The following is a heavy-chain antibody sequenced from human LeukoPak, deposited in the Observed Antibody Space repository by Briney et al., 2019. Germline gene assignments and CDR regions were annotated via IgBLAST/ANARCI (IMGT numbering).Heavy chain of an antibody. J-gene: IGHJ3*02. Sequence: ASVTVSCKASGYTFTDYYMHWVRQAPGQGLEWMGWINPSSGGTNYAQKFQGRVTVTRDTSISTAYMDLSRLRSDDTAVYYCARAGVWDYSDSSGYHNAAFDIWGQGTMVTVSS. V-gene: IGHV1-2*02. D-gene: IGHD3-22*01. CDR3: ARAGVWDYSDSSGYHNAAFDI. CDR1: GYTFTDYY. CDR2: INPSSGGT.